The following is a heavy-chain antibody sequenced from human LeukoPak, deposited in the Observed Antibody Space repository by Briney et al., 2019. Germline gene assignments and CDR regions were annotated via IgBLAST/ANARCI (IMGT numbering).Heavy chain of an antibody. D-gene: IGHD6-19*01. V-gene: IGHV4-59*08. J-gene: IGHJ4*02. CDR3: ASTYNSSPSFDY. CDR2: IYYSGST. CDR1: GGSISSYY. Sequence: PSETLSLTCTVSGGSISSYYWSWIRQPPGKGLEWIGYIYYSGSTNYNPSLKSRVTISVDTSNNQFPLKLSSVTAADTAVYYCASTYNSSPSFDYWGQGTLVTVSS.